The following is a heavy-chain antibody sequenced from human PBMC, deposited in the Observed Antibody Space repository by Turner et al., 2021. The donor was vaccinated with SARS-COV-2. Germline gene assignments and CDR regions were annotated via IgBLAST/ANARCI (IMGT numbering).Heavy chain of an antibody. V-gene: IGHV3-9*01. J-gene: IGHJ4*02. CDR2: ISWNSGSI. CDR3: AQGEGYGAYASVPFDY. Sequence: EVQLVESGGGLVQPGRSLGLSWAASGFTFEDYAMHWVRQAPGKGLEWVSGISWNSGSIGYEDSVKGRFTISRDNAKNSLYLQMNSLRAEDTALYYCAQGEGYGAYASVPFDYWGQGTQVTVSS. CDR1: GFTFEDYA. D-gene: IGHD4-17*01.